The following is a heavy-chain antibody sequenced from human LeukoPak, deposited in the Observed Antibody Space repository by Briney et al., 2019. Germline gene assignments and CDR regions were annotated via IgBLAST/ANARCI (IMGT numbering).Heavy chain of an antibody. CDR3: ARVYYGPDLRGGWFDS. V-gene: IGHV1-18*01. J-gene: IGHJ5*01. CDR2: ISGHNGNT. CDR1: GYSFSNYG. D-gene: IGHD1-26*01. Sequence: GASVKVSCKASGYSFSNYGFSWVRQAPGQGLEWMGWISGHNGNTAFAQNLQGRLTMTTDTSTATAYMELRSIRSDDTAVYYCARVYYGPDLRGGWFDSWGQGTLVTVSS.